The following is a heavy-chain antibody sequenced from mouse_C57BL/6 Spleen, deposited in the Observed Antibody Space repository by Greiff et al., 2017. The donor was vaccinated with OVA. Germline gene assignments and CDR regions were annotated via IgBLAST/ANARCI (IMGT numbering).Heavy chain of an antibody. CDR3: TRWDDGYPSFDY. D-gene: IGHD2-3*01. CDR1: GYTFTDYE. V-gene: IGHV1-15*01. CDR2: IDPETGGT. Sequence: QVQLQQSGAELVRPGASVTLSCKASGYTFTDYEMHWVKQTPVHGLEWIGAIDPETGGTAYNQKFKGKAILTADKSSSTAYMELRSLTSEDSAVYYCTRWDDGYPSFDYWGQGILVTVSA. J-gene: IGHJ3*01.